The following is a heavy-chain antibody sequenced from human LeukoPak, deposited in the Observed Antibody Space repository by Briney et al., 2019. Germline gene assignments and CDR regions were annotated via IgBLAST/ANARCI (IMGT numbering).Heavy chain of an antibody. CDR1: GFTFSSYW. CDR3: ARAPYHGDYVSWA. V-gene: IGHV3-74*01. Sequence: GGSLRLSCAASGFTFSSYWMHWVRQAPGKGLVWVSRISSDGSDTTYADSVKGRFTISRDNAKKMLYLQMNGLRVDDTAVYYCARAPYHGDYVSWAWGQGTLVTVSS. D-gene: IGHD4-17*01. CDR2: ISSDGSDT. J-gene: IGHJ4*02.